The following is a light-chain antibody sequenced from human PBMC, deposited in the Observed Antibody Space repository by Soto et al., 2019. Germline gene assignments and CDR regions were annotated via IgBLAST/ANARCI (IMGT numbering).Light chain of an antibody. V-gene: IGLV1-40*01. CDR2: GNI. CDR1: SSNIGAGYD. Sequence: QSVVTQPPSVSGAPGQRVTISCTGSSSNIGAGYDVHWYQHLPGTAPKLLIYGNINRPSGVPDRFSGSKSGTSASLAITGLQADDEADDYCQSYDTSLSGVVFGGGTKLTVL. J-gene: IGLJ3*02. CDR3: QSYDTSLSGVV.